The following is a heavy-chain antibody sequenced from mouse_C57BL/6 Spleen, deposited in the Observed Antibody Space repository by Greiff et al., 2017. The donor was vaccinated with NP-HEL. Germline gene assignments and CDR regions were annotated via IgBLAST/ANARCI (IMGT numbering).Heavy chain of an antibody. J-gene: IGHJ4*01. CDR1: GYTFTSYW. CDR3: ARGGLNYYGMDY. Sequence: QVQLQQPGAELVMPGASVKLSCKASGYTFTSYWMHWVKQRPGQGLEWIGEIDPSDSYTNYNQKFKGKSTLTVDKSSSTAYMQLSSLTSEDSAVYYCARGGLNYYGMDYWGQGTSVTVSS. D-gene: IGHD3-1*01. V-gene: IGHV1-69*01. CDR2: IDPSDSYT.